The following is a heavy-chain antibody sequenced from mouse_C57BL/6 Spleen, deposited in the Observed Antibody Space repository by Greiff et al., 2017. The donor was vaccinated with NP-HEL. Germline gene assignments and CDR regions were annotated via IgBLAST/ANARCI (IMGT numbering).Heavy chain of an antibody. V-gene: IGHV1-9*01. J-gene: IGHJ3*01. Sequence: VQGVESGAELMKPGASVKLSCKATGYTFTGYWIEWVKQRPGHGLEWIGEILPGSGSTNYNEKFKGKATFTADTSSNTAYMQLSSLTTEDSAIYYCASRDYGSSYKFAYWGQGTLVTVSA. CDR2: ILPGSGST. CDR1: GYTFTGYW. CDR3: ASRDYGSSYKFAY. D-gene: IGHD1-1*01.